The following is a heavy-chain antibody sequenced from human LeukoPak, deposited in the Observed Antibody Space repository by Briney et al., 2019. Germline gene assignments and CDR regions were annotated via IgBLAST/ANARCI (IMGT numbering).Heavy chain of an antibody. CDR2: IKHDESEK. CDR1: GFTLSSYW. Sequence: GGSLRLSCAASGFTLSSYWMAWVRQAPGKGLEWVANIKHDESEKYYAESVRGRFTISRENAENSLYLQMNSLRAEDTALYYCARDNGGSLDHWGQGTLLTVSS. CDR3: ARDNGGSLDH. D-gene: IGHD4-23*01. J-gene: IGHJ4*02. V-gene: IGHV3-7*03.